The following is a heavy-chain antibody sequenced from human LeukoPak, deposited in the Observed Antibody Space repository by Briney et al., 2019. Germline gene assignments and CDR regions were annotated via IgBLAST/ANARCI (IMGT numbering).Heavy chain of an antibody. V-gene: IGHV1-2*04. CDR1: GYTFTGYY. CDR2: INPNSGGT. CDR3: ARDFATYSSSWPYYYYGMDV. Sequence: ASVKVSCKASGYTFTGYYMHWVRQAPGQGLEWMGWINPNSGGTNYAQKFQGWVTITRDTSISTAYMELSRLRSDDTAVYYCARDFATYSSSWPYYYYGMDVWGQGTTVTVSS. J-gene: IGHJ6*02. D-gene: IGHD6-13*01.